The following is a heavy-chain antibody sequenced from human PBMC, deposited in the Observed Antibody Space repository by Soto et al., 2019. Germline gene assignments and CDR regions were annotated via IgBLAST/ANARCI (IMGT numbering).Heavy chain of an antibody. D-gene: IGHD3-22*01. CDR2: INPNSGGT. CDR1: GYTFTGYY. V-gene: IGHV1-2*02. CDR3: AAARITMIVVVSPYWYFDL. Sequence: ASVKVSFKASGYTFTGYYMHWVRQAPGQGLEWMGWINPNSGGTNYAQKFQGRVTMTRDTSISTAYMELSRLRSDDTAVYYCAAARITMIVVVSPYWYFDLWGRGTLVTSPQ. J-gene: IGHJ2*01.